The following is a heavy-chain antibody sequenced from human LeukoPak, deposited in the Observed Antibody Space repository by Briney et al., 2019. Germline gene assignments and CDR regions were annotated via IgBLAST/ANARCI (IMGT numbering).Heavy chain of an antibody. V-gene: IGHV3-48*01. CDR1: GFTFSSYN. CDR3: ARGHYYDSSGSKWGFDY. D-gene: IGHD3-22*01. CDR2: ISSYSSTI. J-gene: IGHJ4*02. Sequence: GGSLRLSCAASGFTFSSYNMNWVRQAPGKGLEWVSYISSYSSTIYYADSVKGRFTISRDNAKSSLYLQMNSLRAEDTAVYYCARGHYYDSSGSKWGFDYWGQGTLVTVSS.